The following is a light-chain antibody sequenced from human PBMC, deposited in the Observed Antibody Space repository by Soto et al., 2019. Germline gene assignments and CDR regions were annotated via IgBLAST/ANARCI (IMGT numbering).Light chain of an antibody. V-gene: IGKV1-5*03. CDR1: QTISSW. CDR3: QQYNLYRT. Sequence: DIQMTQSPSTLSGSVGDRVTSTCRASQTISSWLAWYQQKPGKAPKLLIYKASTLKSGVPSRFSGSGSGTEFTLTISSLQPDDIATYYCQQYNLYRTFGQGAKVDIK. J-gene: IGKJ1*01. CDR2: KAS.